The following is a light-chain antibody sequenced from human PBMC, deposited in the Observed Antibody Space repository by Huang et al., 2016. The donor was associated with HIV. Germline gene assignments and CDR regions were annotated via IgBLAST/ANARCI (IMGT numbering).Light chain of an antibody. CDR2: GAS. V-gene: IGKV3-15*01. Sequence: ILLTQFPATLSVSPGQRVTLSCRASQSVGGKVAWYQQRPGQAPRLLIYGASTRVPTVPDRFSGSGSGTEFTLTISSLQSEDFAVYYCQQYDTWPPLTFGGGTKV. CDR3: QQYDTWPPLT. J-gene: IGKJ4*01. CDR1: QSVGGK.